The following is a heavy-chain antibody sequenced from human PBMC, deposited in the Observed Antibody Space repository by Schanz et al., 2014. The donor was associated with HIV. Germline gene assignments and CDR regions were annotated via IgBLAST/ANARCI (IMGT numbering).Heavy chain of an antibody. J-gene: IGHJ4*02. CDR3: ARGTPTEYYYDSSGYLDY. Sequence: QVQLVESGGGVVQPGRSLRLSCAASGFNFSSYGMHWVRQAPGKGLEWVAIISFDGSNKYYADSVKGRFTISRDNSKNTLYLQMNSLRVEDTAVYYCARGTPTEYYYDSSGYLDYWGQGTLVTVSS. CDR2: ISFDGSNK. V-gene: IGHV3-30*19. CDR1: GFNFSSYG. D-gene: IGHD3-22*01.